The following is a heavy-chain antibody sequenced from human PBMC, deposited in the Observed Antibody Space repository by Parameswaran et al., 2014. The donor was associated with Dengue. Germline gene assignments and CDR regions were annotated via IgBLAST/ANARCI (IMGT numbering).Heavy chain of an antibody. J-gene: IGHJ5*02. V-gene: IGHV1-46*03. D-gene: IGHD6-6*01. CDR2: INPSGGST. Sequence: WVRQAPGQGLEWMGIINPSGGSTSYAQKFQGRVTMTRDTSTSTVYMELSSLRSEDTAVYYCARDQGVEQLAQGPLNWFDPWGQGTLVTVSS. CDR3: ARDQGVEQLAQGPLNWFDP.